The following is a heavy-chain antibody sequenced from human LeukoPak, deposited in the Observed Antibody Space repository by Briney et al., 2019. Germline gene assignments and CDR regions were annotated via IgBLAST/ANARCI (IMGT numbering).Heavy chain of an antibody. V-gene: IGHV3-53*01. D-gene: IGHD3-9*01. J-gene: IGHJ4*02. CDR2: IYSGGST. CDR1: EFPVSSNY. CDR3: ARGTSTAYFQLYFAS. Sequence: GGSLRLSCAASEFPVSSNYMTWVRQAPGKGLEWVSVIYSGGSTYYADSVKGRFTISRDDSKNTLYLQMNSLRGEDTAVYYCARGTSTAYFQLYFASWGQGTLVTVSS.